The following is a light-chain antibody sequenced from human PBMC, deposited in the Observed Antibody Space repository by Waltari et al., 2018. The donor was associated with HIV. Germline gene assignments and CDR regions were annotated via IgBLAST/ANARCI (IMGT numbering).Light chain of an antibody. V-gene: IGLV3-21*02. CDR2: DDS. CDR3: QLWDTYREVWV. Sequence: SFALTQPPSVSVAPGQTAKITCGAYHIGSKRVHWYQHIPGQAPVLVVYDDSARPSRIPERFSGSNSGNTATLTISEVEAGDEADYFCQLWDTYREVWVFGGGSTLTVL. J-gene: IGLJ3*02. CDR1: HIGSKR.